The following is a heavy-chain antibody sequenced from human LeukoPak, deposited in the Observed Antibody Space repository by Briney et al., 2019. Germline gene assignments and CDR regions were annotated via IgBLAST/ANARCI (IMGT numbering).Heavy chain of an antibody. J-gene: IGHJ3*01. CDR1: GYTFKNYD. Sequence: ASEKVSCKASGYTFKNYDINWVRQAPGQGLEWMAWMNPNNDNAGSGQKFQGRVTMTRDTSINTAYMELSSLRSDDTGVYYCARAAAGGDDPFDVWGQGSLIIVSS. CDR2: MNPNNDNA. V-gene: IGHV1-8*01. CDR3: ARAAAGGDDPFDV. D-gene: IGHD6-25*01.